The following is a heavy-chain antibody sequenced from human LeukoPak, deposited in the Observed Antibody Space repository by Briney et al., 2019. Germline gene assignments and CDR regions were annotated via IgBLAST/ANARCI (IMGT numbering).Heavy chain of an antibody. D-gene: IGHD4-23*01. CDR1: GGSVRNYY. CDR3: ARAPGDYSTFYYFDY. J-gene: IGHJ4*02. Sequence: PSETLSLTCSVSGGSVRNYYWSWLRQPAGKGLEWIGRIYTSGSTNYSPSLKSRVTISVDTYKNQFSLRLSSVTAADAAVYYCARAPGDYSTFYYFDYWGQGILVTVSS. CDR2: IYTSGST. V-gene: IGHV4-4*07.